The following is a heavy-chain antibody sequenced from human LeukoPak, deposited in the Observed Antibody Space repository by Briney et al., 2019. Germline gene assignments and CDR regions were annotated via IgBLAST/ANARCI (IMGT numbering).Heavy chain of an antibody. V-gene: IGHV3-21*01. CDR1: GFTFSSYS. J-gene: IGHJ4*02. CDR2: ISSSSSYI. Sequence: PGGSLRLSCAASGFTFSSYSMNWVRQAPGKGLEWVSSISSSSSYIYYADSVKGRFTISRDNAKNSLYLQMNSLRAEDTAVYYCARRGGRSPIDFVYFDYWGQGTLVTVSS. D-gene: IGHD5/OR15-5a*01. CDR3: ARRGGRSPIDFVYFDY.